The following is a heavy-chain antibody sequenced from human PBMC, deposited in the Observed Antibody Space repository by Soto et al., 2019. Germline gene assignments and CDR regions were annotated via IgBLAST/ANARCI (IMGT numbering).Heavy chain of an antibody. CDR3: ALGGRQLAVSTVFDD. D-gene: IGHD6-6*01. CDR2: ISYDGSNK. CDR1: GFTFSNYG. J-gene: IGHJ4*02. Sequence: GGSLRLSCAASGFTFSNYGMHWVRQAPGKGLEWVAVISYDGSNKYYADSVKGRFTISRDNSKNTLYLQMNSLRAEDTAVYYCALGGRQLAVSTVFDDWGKGTLVTVSS. V-gene: IGHV3-30*03.